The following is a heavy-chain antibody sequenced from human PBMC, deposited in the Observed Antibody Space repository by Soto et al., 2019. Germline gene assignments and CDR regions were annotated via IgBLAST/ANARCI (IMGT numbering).Heavy chain of an antibody. D-gene: IGHD1-26*01. J-gene: IGHJ5*02. CDR1: GGSIRSYY. CDR2: IYYSGST. V-gene: IGHV4-59*04. CDR3: ATQEVGGSYVYTFDP. Sequence: SETLSHTCTVSGGSIRSYYRSWIRQPPGKGLEWIGYIYYSGSTYYNPSLKSRVTISVDTSKNQFSLKLSSVTAADTAVYYCATQEVGGSYVYTFDPWGQGTLVTVSS.